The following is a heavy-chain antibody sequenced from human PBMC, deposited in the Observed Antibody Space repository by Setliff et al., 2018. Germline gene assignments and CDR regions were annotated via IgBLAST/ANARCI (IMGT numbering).Heavy chain of an antibody. CDR3: ASRITIFGVVD. D-gene: IGHD3-3*01. CDR2: IYYSGST. V-gene: IGHV4-39*01. J-gene: IGHJ4*02. CDR1: GGSISSSSYY. Sequence: PSDTLSLTCTVSGGSISSSSYYWGWIRQPPGKGLEWIGSIYYSGSTYYNPSLKSRVTISVDTSKNQFSLKLSSVTAADTAVYYCASRITIFGVVDWGQGTQVTVSS.